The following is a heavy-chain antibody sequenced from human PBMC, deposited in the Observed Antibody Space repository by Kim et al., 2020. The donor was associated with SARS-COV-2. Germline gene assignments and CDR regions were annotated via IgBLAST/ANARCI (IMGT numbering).Heavy chain of an antibody. CDR2: IYYSGNT. V-gene: IGHV4-59*01. CDR3: ARLPSGPFDY. Sequence: SETLSLTCTVSGGSISSYYWSWIRQPPGKGLEWIGYIYYSGNTNYNPSLKSRVTILVDASKNQFSLKLSSVTAADTAVYYCARLPSGPFDYWGQGNLVTVSS. D-gene: IGHD3-10*01. J-gene: IGHJ4*02. CDR1: GGSISSYY.